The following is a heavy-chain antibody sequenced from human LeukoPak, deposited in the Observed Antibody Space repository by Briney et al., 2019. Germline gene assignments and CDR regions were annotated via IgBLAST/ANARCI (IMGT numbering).Heavy chain of an antibody. CDR2: IYSSGST. CDR1: GGSFSGYY. V-gene: IGHV4-4*07. D-gene: IGHD3-9*01. J-gene: IGHJ5*02. CDR3: ARDYDVLTAYPPTQLFDP. Sequence: KASETLSLTCAVYGGSFSGYYWSWIRQPAGKGLEWIGRIYSSGSTNYNPSLKSRVTMSGDTSNNQFSLKLNSVTAADTAVYYCARDYDVLTAYPPTQLFDPWGQGTLVTVSS.